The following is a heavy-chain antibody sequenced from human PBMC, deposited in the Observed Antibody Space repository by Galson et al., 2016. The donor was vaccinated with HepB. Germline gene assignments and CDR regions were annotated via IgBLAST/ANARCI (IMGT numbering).Heavy chain of an antibody. CDR3: AGDHGSSGWVY. V-gene: IGHV4-59*01. D-gene: IGHD6-25*01. CDR1: RGSISRYY. J-gene: IGHJ4*02. CDR2: IYYIGST. Sequence: SETLSLTCIVSRGSISRYYWSWVRQPPGKGLEWIGDIYYIGSTKYNPSLKSRVTISVDRSKTQFSLELRSVTAADSAVYYCAGDHGSSGWVYCGQGILVTVSA.